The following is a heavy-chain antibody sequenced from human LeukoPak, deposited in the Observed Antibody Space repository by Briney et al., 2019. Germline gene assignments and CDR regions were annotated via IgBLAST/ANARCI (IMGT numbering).Heavy chain of an antibody. Sequence: GGSLRLSCAASGFTFDDYAMHWVRQAPGKGLEWVSGISWNSGSIGYADSVKGRFTISRDNAKNSLYLQMNSLRAEDMALYYCAKDAGVGGANYYFDYWGQGTLVTVSS. V-gene: IGHV3-9*03. CDR2: ISWNSGSI. J-gene: IGHJ4*02. D-gene: IGHD3-16*01. CDR1: GFTFDDYA. CDR3: AKDAGVGGANYYFDY.